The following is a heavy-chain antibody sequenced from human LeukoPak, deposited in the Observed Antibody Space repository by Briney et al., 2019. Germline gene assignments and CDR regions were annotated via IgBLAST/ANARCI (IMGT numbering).Heavy chain of an antibody. V-gene: IGHV3-23*01. CDR2: ISGSGGST. J-gene: IGHJ4*02. D-gene: IGHD3-22*01. CDR1: GFTFSSYA. CDR3: AKDSMAYHYSPLGY. Sequence: PGGSLRLSCAASGFTFSSYAMSWVRQAPGNGLEWVSAISGSGGSTYYADSVKGRFTISRDNSKNTLYLQMNSLRAEDTAVYYCAKDSMAYHYSPLGYWGQGTLVTVSS.